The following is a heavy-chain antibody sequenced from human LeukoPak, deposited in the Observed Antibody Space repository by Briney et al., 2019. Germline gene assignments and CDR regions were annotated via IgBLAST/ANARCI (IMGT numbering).Heavy chain of an antibody. CDR1: AFTFRNFC. V-gene: IGHV3-7*04. J-gene: IGHJ4*02. Sequence: QPGGSLRLSCAPSAFTFRNFCKSCARHAPGGGLECLANIHTEGNHKYHVERVKARFSISRDNPKISLFLHMNSLRDEDTAVYYCARGDAFSGDHWGQGTLVTVSS. CDR3: ARGDAFSGDH. CDR2: IHTEGNHK.